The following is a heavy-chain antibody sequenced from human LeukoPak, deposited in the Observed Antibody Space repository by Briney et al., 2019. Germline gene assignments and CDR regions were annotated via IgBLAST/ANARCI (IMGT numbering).Heavy chain of an antibody. CDR1: GFTFSSYA. J-gene: IGHJ4*02. V-gene: IGHV3-30*04. CDR2: ISYDGSNK. CDR3: ATGGGRYYDILTGINGGRWGYYFGY. Sequence: GRSLRLSCAASGFTFSSYAMHWVRQAPGKGLEWVAVISYDGSNKYYADSVKGRFTISRDNSKNTLYLQMNSLRAEDTAVYYCATGGGRYYDILTGINGGRWGYYFGYWGQGTLVTVSS. D-gene: IGHD3-9*01.